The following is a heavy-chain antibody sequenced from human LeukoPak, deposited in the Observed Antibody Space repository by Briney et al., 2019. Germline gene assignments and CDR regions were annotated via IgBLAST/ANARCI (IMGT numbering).Heavy chain of an antibody. CDR2: ISSSGSTI. CDR3: ARAVSYDYSNYPPLYYFDY. Sequence: GGSLRLSCAASGFTFSDYYMSWIRQAPGKGLEWVSYISSSGSTIYYADSVKGRFTISRDNAKNSLYLQMNSLRAEDTAVYYCARAVSYDYSNYPPLYYFDYWGQGTLVTASS. V-gene: IGHV3-11*01. CDR1: GFTFSDYY. J-gene: IGHJ4*02. D-gene: IGHD4-11*01.